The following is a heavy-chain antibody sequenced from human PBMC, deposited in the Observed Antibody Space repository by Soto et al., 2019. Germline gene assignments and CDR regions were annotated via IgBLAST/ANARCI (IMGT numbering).Heavy chain of an antibody. CDR1: GGTFSSYA. Sequence: QVQLVQSGAEVKKPGSSVKVSCKASGGTFSSYAISWVRQAPGHGLEWMGGIIPIFGTGNYEQKLQGRVTITADQSTSTAYMELSSLRSEETALYYCARREGSGWPLKKYFDYWGQGTLVTVSS. D-gene: IGHD6-19*01. CDR3: ARREGSGWPLKKYFDY. CDR2: IIPIFGTG. J-gene: IGHJ4*02. V-gene: IGHV1-69*01.